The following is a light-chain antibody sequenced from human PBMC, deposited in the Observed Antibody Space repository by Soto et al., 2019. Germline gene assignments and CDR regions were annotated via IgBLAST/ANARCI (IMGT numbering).Light chain of an antibody. Sequence: DLQMTQSPSSLSASVGDRVTITCRASQSIASYLNWYQQRPGKAPKLLIHAASTLQSGVPSRFSGSGSGTDFTLTISSLKPEDCATYYCHQYNEYTITFGQGTRLEIK. CDR1: QSIASY. V-gene: IGKV1-39*01. CDR3: HQYNEYTIT. J-gene: IGKJ5*01. CDR2: AAS.